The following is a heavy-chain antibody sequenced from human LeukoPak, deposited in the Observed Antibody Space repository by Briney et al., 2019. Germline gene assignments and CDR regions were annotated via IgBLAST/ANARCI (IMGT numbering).Heavy chain of an antibody. J-gene: IGHJ3*02. CDR1: GGSISSSSYY. CDR3: ARSDGYGLVGI. D-gene: IGHD3-10*01. V-gene: IGHV4-39*07. Sequence: SETLSLTCTVSGGSISSSSYYWGWIRQPPGKGLEWIGSIYSSGNTYYNPFLKSRVIILIDTAKNHFSLNLSSVTAADTAVYYCARSDGYGLVGIWGQGTMVTVSS. CDR2: IYSSGNT.